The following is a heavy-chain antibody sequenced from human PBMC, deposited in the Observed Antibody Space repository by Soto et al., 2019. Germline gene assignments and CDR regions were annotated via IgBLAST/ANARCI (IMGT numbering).Heavy chain of an antibody. CDR1: GFTFNSYW. Sequence: EVQLVESGGGLVQPGGSLRLSCAASGFTFNSYWMHWVRQAPGKGLVWVSRISSDGSSITYAGSVKGRFTISRDNAKDTLYLQMNSLRAEDTAVYYCAIGDLAKGWSFADYWGQGTLVTVSS. CDR3: AIGDLAKGWSFADY. D-gene: IGHD6-19*01. V-gene: IGHV3-74*03. CDR2: ISSDGSSI. J-gene: IGHJ4*02.